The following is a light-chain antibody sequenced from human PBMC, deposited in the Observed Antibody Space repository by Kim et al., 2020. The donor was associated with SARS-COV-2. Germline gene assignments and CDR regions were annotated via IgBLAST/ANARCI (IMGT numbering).Light chain of an antibody. CDR3: QQYNNWPLLT. V-gene: IGKV3-15*01. J-gene: IGKJ4*01. CDR1: QSVSNN. CDR2: GAS. Sequence: SPGESAPLTCRASQSVSNNLAWFHQKPGQAPRLLIYGASTRATGIPARFSGSGSGTEFTLTISSLQSEDFEVYYCQQYNNWPLLTFGGGTKVDIK.